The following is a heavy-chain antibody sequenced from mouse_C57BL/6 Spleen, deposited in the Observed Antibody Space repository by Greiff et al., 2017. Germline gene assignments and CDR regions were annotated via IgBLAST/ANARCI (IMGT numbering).Heavy chain of an antibody. Sequence: EVKLVESGPGLVKPSQSLSLTCSVTGYSITSGYYWNWIRQFPGNKLEWMGYISYDGSNNYNPSLKNRISITRDTSKNQFFLKLNSVTTEDTATYYCAREDSNYPLAMDYWGQGTSVTVSS. J-gene: IGHJ4*01. D-gene: IGHD2-5*01. CDR3: AREDSNYPLAMDY. CDR1: GYSITSGYY. V-gene: IGHV3-6*01. CDR2: ISYDGSN.